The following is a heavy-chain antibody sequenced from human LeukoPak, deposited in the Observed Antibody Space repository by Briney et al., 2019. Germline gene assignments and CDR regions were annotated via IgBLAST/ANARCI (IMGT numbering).Heavy chain of an antibody. CDR2: MNPNSGNT. J-gene: IGHJ4*02. V-gene: IGHV1-8*03. D-gene: IGHD2-2*02. Sequence: ASVKVSCKASGYTFTKYDINWVRKATGQGLEWMGWMNPNSGNTGYAQKFQGRVTITRNTSINTTYLEVSSLRSEDTAVYYCAREDCRSTSCYISDYWGQGTLVTVSS. CDR3: AREDCRSTSCYISDY. CDR1: GYTFTKYD.